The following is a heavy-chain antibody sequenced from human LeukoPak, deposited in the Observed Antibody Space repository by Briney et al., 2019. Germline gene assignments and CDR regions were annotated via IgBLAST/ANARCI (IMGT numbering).Heavy chain of an antibody. V-gene: IGHV1-18*01. CDR2: ISAYNGNT. Sequence: ASVKVSCKASGYTFTSYGISWVRQAPGQGLEWMGWISAYNGNTNYAQKLQGRVTMTTDTSTSTAYMELRSLRSDDTAVYYCARAGEDIVVVPAALYYWGQGTLVTVYS. J-gene: IGHJ4*02. CDR3: ARAGEDIVVVPAALYY. D-gene: IGHD2-2*01. CDR1: GYTFTSYG.